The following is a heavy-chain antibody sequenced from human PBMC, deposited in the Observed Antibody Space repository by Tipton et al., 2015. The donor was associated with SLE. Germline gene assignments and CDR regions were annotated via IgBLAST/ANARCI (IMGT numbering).Heavy chain of an antibody. V-gene: IGHV4-59*11. D-gene: IGHD4-17*01. J-gene: IGHJ6*02. CDR2: IYYSGST. CDR1: GGSISSHY. Sequence: TLSLICNVSGGSISSHYWSWIRQPPGKGLEWIGYIYYSGSTNYNPSLKSRVTISVDTSKNQLSLKLSSVTAADTAVYYCARGAGYGDYAWGSRCMDVWGQGTTVTVSS. CDR3: ARGAGYGDYAWGSRCMDV.